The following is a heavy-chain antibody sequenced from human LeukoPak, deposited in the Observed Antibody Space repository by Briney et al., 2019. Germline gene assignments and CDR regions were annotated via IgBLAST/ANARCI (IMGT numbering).Heavy chain of an antibody. CDR1: GFTFSGYS. CDR2: ISSSSSYI. V-gene: IGHV3-21*01. J-gene: IGHJ3*02. D-gene: IGHD3-10*01. CDR3: ARPSGFGEALRDAFDI. Sequence: RPGGSLRLSCAASGFTFSGYSMTGVRQAPGKGREWFASISSSSSYIYYADSVNRRFTITRDNAKNSLYLQMNSRRAEDTAVYYCARPSGFGEALRDAFDIWGQGTMVTVSS.